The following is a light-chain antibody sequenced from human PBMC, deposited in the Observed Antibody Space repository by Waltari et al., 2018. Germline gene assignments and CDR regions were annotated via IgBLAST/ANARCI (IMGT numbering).Light chain of an antibody. CDR3: QQRSNWPRST. Sequence: EIVLTQSPAILSLSPVERATPSCRASQSVSSYLAWYQQKPGQAPRLLIYDASNRATGIPARFSGSGSGTDFTLTISSLEPEDFAVYYCQQRSNWPRSTFGQGTRLEIK. J-gene: IGKJ5*01. CDR2: DAS. CDR1: QSVSSY. V-gene: IGKV3-11*01.